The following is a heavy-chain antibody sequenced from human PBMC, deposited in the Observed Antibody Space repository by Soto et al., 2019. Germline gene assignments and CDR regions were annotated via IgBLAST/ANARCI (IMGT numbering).Heavy chain of an antibody. CDR3: ARDGVGATTYFGYFDY. J-gene: IGHJ4*03. D-gene: IGHD1-26*01. V-gene: IGHV3-33*01. Sequence: QVQLVESGGGVVQPGRSLRLSCAASGFNFRGYGMHWVRQAPGKGLEWVAITRHDGSNTYYADSVRGRFTISRDNSKNTLYLQMNCLRVADTAVYYCARDGVGATTYFGYFDYWGHGTPITVSS. CDR2: TRHDGSNT. CDR1: GFNFRGYG.